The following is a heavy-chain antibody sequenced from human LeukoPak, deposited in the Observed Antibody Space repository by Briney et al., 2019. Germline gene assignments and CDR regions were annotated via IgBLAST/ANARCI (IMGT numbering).Heavy chain of an antibody. Sequence: GASVKVSRKASGYTFTSYGISWVRQAPGQGLEWMGWISAYNGNTNYAQKLQGRVTMTTDTSTSTAYMELRSLRSDDTAVYYCAKDVFELRYFDGWLDPWGQGTLVTVSS. CDR3: AKDVFELRYFDGWLDP. CDR2: ISAYNGNT. V-gene: IGHV1-18*01. J-gene: IGHJ5*02. D-gene: IGHD3-9*01. CDR1: GYTFTSYG.